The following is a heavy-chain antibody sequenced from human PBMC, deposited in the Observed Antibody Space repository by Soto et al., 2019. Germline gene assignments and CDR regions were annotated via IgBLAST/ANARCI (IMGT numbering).Heavy chain of an antibody. D-gene: IGHD3-10*01. CDR2: VSGYTGNT. Sequence: QVQLVQSETEVKKPGASVKVSCTASGYIFTNYDITWVRQAPGQGLEWTGWVSGYTGNTKYAQKFQDRVTMTTDTSTSTVYMELRSLRSYDTAVYYCARFGSAPYYYYGVDVWGQGTTVFVSS. CDR1: GYIFTNYD. V-gene: IGHV1-18*01. J-gene: IGHJ6*02. CDR3: ARFGSAPYYYYGVDV.